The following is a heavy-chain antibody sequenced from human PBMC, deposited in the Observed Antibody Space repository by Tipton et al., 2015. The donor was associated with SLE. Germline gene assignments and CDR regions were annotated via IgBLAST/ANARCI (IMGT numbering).Heavy chain of an antibody. CDR1: GGSISSSSYY. J-gene: IGHJ4*02. CDR3: ARAYGDNPFDY. CDR2: IYYSGST. Sequence: TLSLTCTVSGGSISSSSYYWGWIRQPPGKGLEWIGYIYYSGSTNYNPSLKSRVTISVDTSKNQFSLKLNSVTAADTAVYYCARAYGDNPFDYWGQGTLVTVSS. D-gene: IGHD4-17*01. V-gene: IGHV4-61*05.